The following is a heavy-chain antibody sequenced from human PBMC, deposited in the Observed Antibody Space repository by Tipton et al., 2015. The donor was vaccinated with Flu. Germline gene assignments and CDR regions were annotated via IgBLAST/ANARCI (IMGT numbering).Heavy chain of an antibody. J-gene: IGHJ4*02. CDR1: GGSISSGSYY. Sequence: TLSLTCTVSGGSISSGSYYWSWIRQPAGKGLEWIGRIYTSGSTNYNPSLKSRVTISVDTSKNQFSLKLSSVTAADTAVYYCERAGYSYGALHFDYWGQGTLVSVS. CDR2: IYTSGST. D-gene: IGHD5-18*01. V-gene: IGHV4-61*02. CDR3: ERAGYSYGALHFDY.